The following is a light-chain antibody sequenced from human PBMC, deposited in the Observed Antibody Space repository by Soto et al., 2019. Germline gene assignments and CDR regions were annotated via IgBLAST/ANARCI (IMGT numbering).Light chain of an antibody. J-gene: IGLJ1*01. CDR1: SSDIGAYNY. CDR2: EVS. CDR3: SAYAGRYTFV. Sequence: QSALTQPPSASGSPGQSVTISCTGTSSDIGAYNYVSWYQQHPGKAPKFMIYEVSKRPSGVPDRFSGSKSGNTASLTVSGLQAEDEADYYCSAYAGRYTFVFGTGTKVTV. V-gene: IGLV2-8*01.